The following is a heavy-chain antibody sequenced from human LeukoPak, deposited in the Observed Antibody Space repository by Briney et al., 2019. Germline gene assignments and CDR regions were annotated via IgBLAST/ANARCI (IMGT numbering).Heavy chain of an antibody. Sequence: SETLSLTCTVSGGSISSSSYYWGWIRQPPGKGLEWIGSIYYSGSTYYNPSLKSRVTISVDTSKNQFSLKLSSVTAADTAVYYCARHVYSSSWIYYYYYMDVWGKGTTVTVSS. D-gene: IGHD6-13*01. CDR3: ARHVYSSSWIYYYYYMDV. J-gene: IGHJ6*03. V-gene: IGHV4-39*01. CDR2: IYYSGST. CDR1: GGSISSSSYY.